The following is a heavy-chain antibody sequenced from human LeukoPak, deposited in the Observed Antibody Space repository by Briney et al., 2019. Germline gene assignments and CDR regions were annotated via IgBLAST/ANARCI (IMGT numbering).Heavy chain of an antibody. V-gene: IGHV3-30*02. Sequence: GGSLRLSCAASGFTFSSYGMHWVRQAPGKGLEWVAVIWYDGSNKYYADSVKGRFTISRDNSKNTLYLQMNSLRAEDTAVYYCAKEARYCSSTSCPYYYYYMDVWGKGTTVTVSS. J-gene: IGHJ6*03. D-gene: IGHD2-2*01. CDR1: GFTFSSYG. CDR2: IWYDGSNK. CDR3: AKEARYCSSTSCPYYYYYMDV.